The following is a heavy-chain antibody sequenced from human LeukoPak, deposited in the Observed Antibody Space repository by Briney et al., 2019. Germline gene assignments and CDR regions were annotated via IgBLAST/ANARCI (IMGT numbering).Heavy chain of an antibody. J-gene: IGHJ6*03. CDR3: ARCIAARPGASTDYYYYMDV. CDR1: GGSISVYY. V-gene: IGHV4-59*08. D-gene: IGHD6-6*01. CDR2: VYYSGST. Sequence: SETLSLTCTVSGGSISVYYWSWIRQPPGEGLEWIGYVYYSGSTTYNPSLKSPVTISVDTSKNQFSLKLSSVTATDTAVYYCARCIAARPGASTDYYYYMDVWGKGTTVTVSS.